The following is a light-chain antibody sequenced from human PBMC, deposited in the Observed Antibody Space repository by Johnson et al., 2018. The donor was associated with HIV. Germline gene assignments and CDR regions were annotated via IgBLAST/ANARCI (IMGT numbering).Light chain of an antibody. CDR3: GTWDSSLSAGGYV. V-gene: IGLV1-51*02. J-gene: IGLJ1*01. CDR1: SSNIGNNY. CDR2: ENN. Sequence: QSVLTQPPSVSVAPGQKVTISCSGSSSNIGNNYVSWYQQLPGTAPKLLICENNKRPSGIPDRFSGSKSGTSATLGITGLQTGDEADYYCGTWDSSLSAGGYVFGTGTKVTVL.